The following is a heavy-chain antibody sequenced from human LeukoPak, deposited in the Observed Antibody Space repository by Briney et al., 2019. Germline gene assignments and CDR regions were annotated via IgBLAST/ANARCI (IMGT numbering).Heavy chain of an antibody. CDR3: ARDNSVEDTAWWFDP. CDR2: INPSGGST. D-gene: IGHD4-23*01. V-gene: IGHV1-46*01. Sequence: ASVKVSCKASGCTFTSYYMHWVRQAPGQGLEWMGIINPSGGSTSYAQKFQGRVTMTRDMSTSTDYMELSSLRSEDTAAYYCARDNSVEDTAWWFDPWGQGTLVTVSS. CDR1: GCTFTSYY. J-gene: IGHJ5*02.